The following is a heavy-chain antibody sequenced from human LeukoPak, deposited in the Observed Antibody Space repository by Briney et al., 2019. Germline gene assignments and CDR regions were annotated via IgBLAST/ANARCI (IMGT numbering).Heavy chain of an antibody. Sequence: SETLTLSCAVSGTPIDVGYWSWFRQPPGKGLQWIGEIYYSGATKYNPALTSRVTISIQVMKSTLSLTMTSVTAADTAVYFCVKESGGWPVSWGQGTLVTVSS. J-gene: IGHJ5*02. CDR2: IYYSGAT. CDR3: VKESGGWPVS. CDR1: GTPIDVGY. D-gene: IGHD6-19*01. V-gene: IGHV4-59*08.